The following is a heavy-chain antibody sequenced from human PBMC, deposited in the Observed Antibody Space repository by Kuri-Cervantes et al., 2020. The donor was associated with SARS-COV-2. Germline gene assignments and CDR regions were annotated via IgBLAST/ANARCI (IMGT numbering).Heavy chain of an antibody. D-gene: IGHD3-16*01. V-gene: IGHV3-74*01. CDR3: ARDLGPFDTRLRLAD. J-gene: IGHJ4*02. CDR2: INSDGSGK. CDR1: GLTFSSYW. Sequence: GESLKISCAASGLTFSSYWMNWVRQAPGKGLEWVSPINSDGSGKTYADSVKGRFTISRDNAKNSLYLQMNSLRAEDTAVYYCARDLGPFDTRLRLADWGQGTLVTVSS.